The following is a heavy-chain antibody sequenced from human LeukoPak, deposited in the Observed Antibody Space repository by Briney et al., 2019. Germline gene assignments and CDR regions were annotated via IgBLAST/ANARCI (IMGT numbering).Heavy chain of an antibody. D-gene: IGHD3-10*01. CDR1: GGSFSGYY. J-gene: IGHJ3*02. V-gene: IGHV4-34*01. CDR3: ARVVRGVDAFDI. Sequence: PSETLSLTCAVYGGSFSGYYWSWIRQPPGKGLEWIGEINHSGSTNYNPSLKSRVTISVDTSKNQFSLKLSSVTAADTAVYCCARVVRGVDAFDIWGQGTMVTVSS. CDR2: INHSGST.